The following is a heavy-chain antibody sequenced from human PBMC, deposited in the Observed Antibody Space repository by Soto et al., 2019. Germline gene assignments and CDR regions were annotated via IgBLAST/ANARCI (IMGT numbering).Heavy chain of an antibody. CDR3: ARGERITIFGVVHRGFDP. CDR2: INPSGGST. CDR1: GYTFTSYY. J-gene: IGHJ5*02. V-gene: IGHV1-46*01. Sequence: ASVKVSCKASGYTFTSYYMHWVRQAPGQGLEWMGIINPSGGSTSYAQKFQGRVTMTRDTSTSTVYMELSSLRSEDTAVYYCARGERITIFGVVHRGFDPWGQGTLVTVSS. D-gene: IGHD3-3*01.